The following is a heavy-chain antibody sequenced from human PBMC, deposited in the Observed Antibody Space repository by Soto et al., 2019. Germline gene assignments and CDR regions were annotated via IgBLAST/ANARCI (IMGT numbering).Heavy chain of an antibody. J-gene: IGHJ6*02. D-gene: IGHD3-9*01. CDR2: ISKDGSNT. CDR1: GFTFSSFA. CDR3: YIDWLLGGV. Sequence: GGSLRLSCAASGFTFSSFAMHWVRQAPGKGLEWVALISKDGSNTYYADSVKGRFTISRDNSKNTPYLQMYRLRPEDTAVYYSYIDWLLGGVWGQGTTVTVSS. V-gene: IGHV3-30-3*01.